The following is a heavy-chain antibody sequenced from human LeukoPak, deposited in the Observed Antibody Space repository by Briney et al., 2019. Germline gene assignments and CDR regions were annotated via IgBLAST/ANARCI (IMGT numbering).Heavy chain of an antibody. V-gene: IGHV4-39*01. D-gene: IGHD4-17*01. CDR2: VYYGRSP. J-gene: IGHJ4*02. Sequence: SETLSLTCTVSGDSISRSTYYWAWIRQPPGKGLEWIGSVYYGRSPYYNPSLKSRVTISVDTSKNQFSLKLSSVTAADTAVYYCARKDYGDFYFDYWGQGTLVTVSS. CDR1: GDSISRSTYY. CDR3: ARKDYGDFYFDY.